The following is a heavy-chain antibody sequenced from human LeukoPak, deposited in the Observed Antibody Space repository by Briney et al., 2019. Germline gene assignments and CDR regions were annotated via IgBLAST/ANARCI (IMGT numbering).Heavy chain of an antibody. Sequence: ASVKVSSKLSGYTLSELAIHCVGQAPGKGLEWMGGVDPEDGETIYAQKFQGRVTMTEDTSTDTPYMELSSLRSEDTAVYYCAAVLNSRSYYVPVDWGQGTLVTVSS. CDR2: VDPEDGET. J-gene: IGHJ4*02. CDR1: GYTLSELA. V-gene: IGHV1-24*01. D-gene: IGHD1-26*01. CDR3: AAVLNSRSYYVPVD.